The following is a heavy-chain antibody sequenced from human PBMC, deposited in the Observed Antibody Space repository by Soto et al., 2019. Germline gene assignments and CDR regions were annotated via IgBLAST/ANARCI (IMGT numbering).Heavy chain of an antibody. CDR1: GFTFSSYA. D-gene: IGHD2-2*01. J-gene: IGHJ4*02. Sequence: GPLRLSCAASGFTFSSYAMSWVRQAPGRGLEWVSAISGSGGNTYYEDSVKGRFTISRDNSKNTLYLQMNSLRAEDTAVYYCAKPNLYCSSTSCYDYWGQGTLVTVSS. CDR2: ISGSGGNT. V-gene: IGHV3-23*01. CDR3: AKPNLYCSSTSCYDY.